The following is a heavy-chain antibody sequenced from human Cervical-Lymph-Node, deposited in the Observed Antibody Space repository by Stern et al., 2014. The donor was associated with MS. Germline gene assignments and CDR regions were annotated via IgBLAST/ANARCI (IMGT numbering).Heavy chain of an antibody. CDR1: GGSISSSSYY. V-gene: IGHV4-39*01. CDR2: IYYSGST. J-gene: IGHJ2*01. Sequence: QVQLQESGPGLVKPSETLSLTCTVSGGSISSSSYYWGWIRQPPGKGLEWIGSIYYSGSTYYNPSLKSRVTTTAETSKNQLSPKLSSVTAADTAVYYCARLLEDYWYFDLWGRGTLVTVSS. CDR3: ARLLEDYWYFDL.